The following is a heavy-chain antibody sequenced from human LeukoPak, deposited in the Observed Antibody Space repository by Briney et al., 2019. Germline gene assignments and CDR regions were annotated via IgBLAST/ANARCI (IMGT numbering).Heavy chain of an antibody. D-gene: IGHD3-22*01. CDR3: AKDIGSSGYYYPDY. J-gene: IGHJ4*02. V-gene: IGHV3-9*01. CDR2: INWNSGSI. Sequence: GRSLRLSCAASGFTFDDYAMHWVRQAPGKGLEWVSGINWNSGSIGYADSVKGRFTISRDNAKNSLYLQMNSLSAEDTALYYCAKDIGSSGYYYPDYWGQGTLVTVSS. CDR1: GFTFDDYA.